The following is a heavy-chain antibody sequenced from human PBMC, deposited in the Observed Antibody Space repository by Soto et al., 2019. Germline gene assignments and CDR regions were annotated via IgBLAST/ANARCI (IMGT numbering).Heavy chain of an antibody. V-gene: IGHV3-72*01. Sequence: GGSLRLSCAASGFTFSDHYTDWVRQAPGKGLEWVGRTRNKANSYTTEYAASVKGRFTISRDDSKNSLYLQMNSLKTEDTAVYYCAYKRSGTDYWGQGTLVTVS. CDR2: TRNKANSYTT. CDR3: AYKRSGTDY. CDR1: GFTFSDHY. D-gene: IGHD3-3*01. J-gene: IGHJ4*02.